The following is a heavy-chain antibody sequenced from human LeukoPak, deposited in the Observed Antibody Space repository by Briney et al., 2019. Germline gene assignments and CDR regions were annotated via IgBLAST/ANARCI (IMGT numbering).Heavy chain of an antibody. J-gene: IGHJ4*02. V-gene: IGHV3-48*03. Sequence: GGSLRLSCAASGFTFSSYEMKWVRQAPGKGLEWVSYISSSASTKYYTDSVKGRFTISRDNAKNSLYLQMNSLRAEDTAVYYCARGAMAGPFDYWGQGTLVIVSS. D-gene: IGHD5-18*01. CDR3: ARGAMAGPFDY. CDR1: GFTFSSYE. CDR2: ISSSASTK.